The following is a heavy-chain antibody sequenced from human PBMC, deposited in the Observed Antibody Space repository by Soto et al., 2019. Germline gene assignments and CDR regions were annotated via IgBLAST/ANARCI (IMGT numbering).Heavy chain of an antibody. CDR2: IYYSGST. D-gene: IGHD2-21*02. Sequence: KPSETLSLTXTVSGGSISSSSYYWGWIRQPPGKGLEWIGSIYYSGSTYYNPSLKSRVTISVDTSKNQFSLKLSSVTAADTAVYYCARRAAYCGGDCYNNWFDPWGQGTLVTVSS. CDR1: GGSISSSSYY. J-gene: IGHJ5*02. V-gene: IGHV4-39*01. CDR3: ARRAAYCGGDCYNNWFDP.